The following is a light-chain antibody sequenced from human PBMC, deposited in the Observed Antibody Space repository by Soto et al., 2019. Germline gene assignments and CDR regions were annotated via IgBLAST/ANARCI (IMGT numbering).Light chain of an antibody. CDR3: SSYTSTNIVI. CDR2: DVS. J-gene: IGLJ2*01. CDR1: SGDIGDYKY. V-gene: IGLV2-14*01. Sequence: QSVLTQPASVSGSPGQSITLSCTGSSGDIGDYKYVYWYKQHPGKAPRLMIYDVSNGPSGVSNRFSASKSGNTASLTISGLLAEDEADYYCSSYTSTNIVILGVGTKVTV.